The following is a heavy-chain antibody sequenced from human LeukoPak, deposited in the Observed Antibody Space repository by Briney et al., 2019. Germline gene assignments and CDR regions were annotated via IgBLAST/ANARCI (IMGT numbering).Heavy chain of an antibody. D-gene: IGHD1-7*01. CDR3: ARVSHEITGTTWFDP. Sequence: SETLSLTCTVSGGSISSSSYYWGWIRQPPGKGLEWIGSIYYSGSTYYNPSLKSRVTISVDTSKNQFSLKLSSVTAADTAVYYCARVSHEITGTTWFDPWGQGTLVTVSS. CDR1: GGSISSSSYY. J-gene: IGHJ5*02. V-gene: IGHV4-39*07. CDR2: IYYSGST.